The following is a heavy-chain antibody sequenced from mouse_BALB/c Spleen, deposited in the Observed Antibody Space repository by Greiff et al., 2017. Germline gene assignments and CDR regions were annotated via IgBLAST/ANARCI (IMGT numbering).Heavy chain of an antibody. V-gene: IGHV1-69*02. Sequence: QVQLQQPGAELVRPGASVKLSCKASGYTFTSYWINWVKQRPGQGLEWIGNIYPSDSYTNYNQKFKDKATLTVDKSSSTAYMQLSSPTSEDSAVYDCTRVGYDYFDYWGQGTTLTVSA. D-gene: IGHD2-2*01. CDR2: IYPSDSYT. CDR3: TRVGYDYFDY. CDR1: GYTFTSYW. J-gene: IGHJ2*01.